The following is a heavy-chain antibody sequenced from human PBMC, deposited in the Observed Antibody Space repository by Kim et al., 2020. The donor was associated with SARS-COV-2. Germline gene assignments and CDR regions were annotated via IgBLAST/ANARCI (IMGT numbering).Heavy chain of an antibody. D-gene: IGHD3-10*01. CDR1: GGSFSGYY. J-gene: IGHJ6*01. Sequence: SETLSLTCAVYGGSFSGYYWSWIRQPPGKWLEWIGEINHSGSTNYNPSLKSRVTISVDTSKNQFSLKLSSVTAADTAVYYCARGRRLWFGELLYYYYGM. V-gene: IGHV4-34*01. CDR2: INHSGST. CDR3: ARGRRLWFGELLYYYYGM.